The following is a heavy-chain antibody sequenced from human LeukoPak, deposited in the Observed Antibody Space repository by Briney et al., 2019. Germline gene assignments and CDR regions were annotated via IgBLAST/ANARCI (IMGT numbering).Heavy chain of an antibody. D-gene: IGHD6-13*01. CDR3: ARYTAAAGTFNWFGP. V-gene: IGHV1-8*01. CDR2: MNPNSGNT. J-gene: IGHJ5*02. Sequence: ASVKVSCKASGYTFTSYDINWVRQATGQGLEWMGWMNPNSGNTGYAQKFQGRVTMTRNTSISTAYMELSSLRSEDTAVYYCARYTAAAGTFNWFGPWGQGTLVTVSS. CDR1: GYTFTSYD.